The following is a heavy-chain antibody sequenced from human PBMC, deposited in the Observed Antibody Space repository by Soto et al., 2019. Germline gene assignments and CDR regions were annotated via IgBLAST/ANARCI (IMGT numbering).Heavy chain of an antibody. J-gene: IGHJ3*02. CDR2: INPNSGGP. V-gene: IGHV1-2*04. CDR1: GYTLTGYD. CDR3: ASARWGGSSSGAFDI. D-gene: IGHD6-6*01. Sequence: GASVKVSCKASGYTLTGYDIHWVRPSPGQGLEWMGWINPNSGGPNYAHKFQGWVTMTRDTSISTAYMELSRLRSDDTAVYYCASARWGGSSSGAFDIWTQGTMVPVSS.